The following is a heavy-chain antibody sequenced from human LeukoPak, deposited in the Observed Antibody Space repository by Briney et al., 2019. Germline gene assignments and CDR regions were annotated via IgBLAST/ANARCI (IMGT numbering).Heavy chain of an antibody. CDR1: GSSITSYY. J-gene: IGHJ5*02. Sequence: PSETLSLTCNVSGSSITSYYWIWIRQTPGKGLEWIGYIYYTGSTNSNPSLKSRLTISLDTSKNQFSLKLTSVTAADTAIYYCASSYFYNVNRYFDHWGQGALVTVSS. V-gene: IGHV4-59*08. CDR2: IYYTGST. CDR3: ASSYFYNVNRYFDH. D-gene: IGHD3-16*02.